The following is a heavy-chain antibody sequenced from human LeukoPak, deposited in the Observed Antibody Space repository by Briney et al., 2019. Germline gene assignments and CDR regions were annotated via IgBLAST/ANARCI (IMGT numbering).Heavy chain of an antibody. Sequence: PGGSLRLSCAASGFTFSSYSMNWVRQAPGKGLEWVSSISSSSSYIYYADSVKGRFTISRDNAKNSLYLQMNSLRAEDTAVYYCAREGRPEYSSSAESESVAFDIWGQGTMVTVSS. V-gene: IGHV3-21*01. CDR1: GFTFSSYS. CDR2: ISSSSSYI. D-gene: IGHD6-6*01. CDR3: AREGRPEYSSSAESESVAFDI. J-gene: IGHJ3*02.